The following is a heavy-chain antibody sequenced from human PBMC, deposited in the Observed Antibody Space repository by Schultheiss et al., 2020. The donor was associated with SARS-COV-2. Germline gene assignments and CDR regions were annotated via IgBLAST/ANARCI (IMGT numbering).Heavy chain of an antibody. D-gene: IGHD6-13*01. CDR3: ARGGPRYSSSWYVFDQ. CDR2: ISAYNGNT. J-gene: IGHJ4*02. CDR1: GYTFTSYG. Sequence: ASVKVSCKASGYTFTSYGISWVRQAPGQGLEWMGWISAYNGNTNYAQKLQGRVTMTTDTSTSTAYMELRSPRSDDTAVYYCARGGPRYSSSWYVFDQWGQGTLVTVSS. V-gene: IGHV1-18*01.